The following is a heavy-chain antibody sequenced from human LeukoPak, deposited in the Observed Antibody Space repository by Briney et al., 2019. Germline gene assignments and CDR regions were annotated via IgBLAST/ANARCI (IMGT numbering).Heavy chain of an antibody. Sequence: SETLSLTCTVSGGSISSSNYYWGWIRQPPGKGLEWIGSIYYSGSTYYNPSLKSRVTISVDTSKNQFSLKLSSVTAADTAVYYCARGWTRFDPWGQGTLVTVSS. CDR3: ARGWTRFDP. V-gene: IGHV4-39*01. J-gene: IGHJ5*02. CDR1: GGSISSSNYY. CDR2: IYYSGST. D-gene: IGHD6-19*01.